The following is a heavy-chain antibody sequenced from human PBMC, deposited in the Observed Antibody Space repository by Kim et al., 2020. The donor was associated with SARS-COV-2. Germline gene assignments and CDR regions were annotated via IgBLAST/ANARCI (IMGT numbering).Heavy chain of an antibody. J-gene: IGHJ4*02. Sequence: SETLSLTCTVSGGSISSGGIHWSWIRQHPGKGLEWIGYIYYNGRTYYNPSLTSQPTISIDLSKNQFSLMLTSVTAADTATYYCARVGNDFYESVGSSGFDYWGQGILVIVSS. CDR3: ARVGNDFYESVGSSGFDY. CDR1: GGSISSGGIH. D-gene: IGHD3-22*01. CDR2: IYYNGRT. V-gene: IGHV4-31*01.